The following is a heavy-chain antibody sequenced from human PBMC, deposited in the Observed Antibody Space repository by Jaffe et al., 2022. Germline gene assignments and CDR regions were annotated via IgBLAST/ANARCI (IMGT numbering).Heavy chain of an antibody. CDR1: GYFISSGYY. V-gene: IGHV4-38-2*01. J-gene: IGHJ3*02. Sequence: VQLQESGPGLVKPSETLSLTCAVSGYFISSGYYWGWIRQPPGKGLEWIGIIYHSGSTSYNPSLKSRVTISVDTSKNQVSLKLTSVTAADTALYYCARRYRDGYLAPHDAFDIWGQGTMVTVSS. CDR3: ARRYRDGYLAPHDAFDI. D-gene: IGHD5-12*01. CDR2: IYHSGST.